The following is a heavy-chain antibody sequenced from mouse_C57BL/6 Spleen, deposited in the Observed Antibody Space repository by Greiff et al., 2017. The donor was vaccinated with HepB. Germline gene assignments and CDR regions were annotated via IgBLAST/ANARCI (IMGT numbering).Heavy chain of an antibody. V-gene: IGHV5-17*01. CDR1: GFTFSDYG. Sequence: EVKLMESGGGLVKPGGSLKLSCAASGFTFSDYGMHWVRQAPEKGLEWVAYISSGSSTIYYADTVKGRFTISRDNAKNTLFLQMTSLRSEDTAMYYCARSGKLYYSNPLAMDYWGQGTSVTVSS. J-gene: IGHJ4*01. CDR3: ARSGKLYYSNPLAMDY. D-gene: IGHD2-5*01. CDR2: ISSGSSTI.